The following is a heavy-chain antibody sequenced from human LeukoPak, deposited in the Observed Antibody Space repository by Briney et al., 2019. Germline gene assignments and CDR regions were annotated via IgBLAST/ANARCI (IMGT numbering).Heavy chain of an antibody. D-gene: IGHD6-19*01. CDR2: MNPNSGNT. J-gene: IGHJ6*03. Sequence: ASVKVSCKASGYTFTSYDINWVRQATGQGLEWMGWMNPNSGNTGYAQKFQGRVTMTRNTSISTAYMELSSLRSEDTAVYYCARGTPYSSGWYLSYYYYMDVWGEGTTVTISS. V-gene: IGHV1-8*01. CDR1: GYTFTSYD. CDR3: ARGTPYSSGWYLSYYYYMDV.